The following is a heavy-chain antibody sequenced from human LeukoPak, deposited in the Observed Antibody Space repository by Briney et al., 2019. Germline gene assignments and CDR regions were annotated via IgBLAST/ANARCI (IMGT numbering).Heavy chain of an antibody. V-gene: IGHV1-8*02. D-gene: IGHD6-19*01. CDR2: MNPNSGNT. CDR1: GYSFTSYY. J-gene: IGHJ6*03. Sequence: ASVKVSCKASGYSFTSYYMHWVRQATGQGLEWMGWMNPNSGNTGYAQKFQGRVTMTRNTSISTAYMELSSLRSEDTAVYYCARTPRGGLSGWYLYYYYMDVWGKGTTVTISS. CDR3: ARTPRGGLSGWYLYYYYMDV.